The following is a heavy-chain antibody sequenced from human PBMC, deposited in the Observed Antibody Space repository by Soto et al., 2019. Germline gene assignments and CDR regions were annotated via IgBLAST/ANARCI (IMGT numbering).Heavy chain of an antibody. Sequence: QVQLQESGPGLVKPSQTLSLTCTVSGGSISSGGYYWSWIRQHPGKGLEWIGYIYHSGTTYYNPSLKSRVTISLDTSKNQFSLKLTSVTAADTAVYYCARVRGNQLLWWFDPWGQGTLVTVSS. CDR2: IYHSGTT. J-gene: IGHJ5*02. V-gene: IGHV4-31*03. CDR3: ARVRGNQLLWWFDP. D-gene: IGHD2-2*01. CDR1: GGSISSGGYY.